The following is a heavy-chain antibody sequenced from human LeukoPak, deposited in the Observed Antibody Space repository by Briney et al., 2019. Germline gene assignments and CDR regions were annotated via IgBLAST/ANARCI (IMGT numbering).Heavy chain of an antibody. CDR3: ASGNGIAVAAVGY. V-gene: IGHV1-69*06. J-gene: IGHJ4*02. D-gene: IGHD6-19*01. Sequence: SVKVSCKASGGTFSSYAISWVRQAPGQGLEWMGGIIPIFGTANYAQKFQGRVTITADKSTSTAYMELSSPRSEDTAVYYCASGNGIAVAAVGYWGQGTLVTVSS. CDR2: IIPIFGTA. CDR1: GGTFSSYA.